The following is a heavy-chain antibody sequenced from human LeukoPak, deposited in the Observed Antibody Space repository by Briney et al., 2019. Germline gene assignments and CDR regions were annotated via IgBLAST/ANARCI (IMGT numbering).Heavy chain of an antibody. CDR1: GGSVTSGTYF. CDR3: ARGSGWLTDH. Sequence: PSETLPLTCTVSGGSVTSGTYFLNWIRQAPGKGLEWIGYIDYNGRTNYNPSLKSRVTISVGTSKNQFSLKVNSVTATDTAVYYCARGSGWLTDHWGQGTLVTVSS. CDR2: IDYNGRT. J-gene: IGHJ4*02. V-gene: IGHV4-61*01. D-gene: IGHD6-19*01.